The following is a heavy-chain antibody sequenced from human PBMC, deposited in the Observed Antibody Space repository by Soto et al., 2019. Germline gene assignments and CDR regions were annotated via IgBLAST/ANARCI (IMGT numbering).Heavy chain of an antibody. D-gene: IGHD6-13*01. Sequence: EVQLVESGGGLVQPGGSLRLSCVDSGFTFSSYWMSWVRQAPVKGLEWVGSIKQDGSEENYVDSVKGRFTISRDNAKNSMYLQMNSLRAEDTAVYYCARIAASGRGWDVWGQGTTVVVSS. CDR2: IKQDGSEE. CDR1: GFTFSSYW. CDR3: ARIAASGRGWDV. J-gene: IGHJ6*02. V-gene: IGHV3-7*01.